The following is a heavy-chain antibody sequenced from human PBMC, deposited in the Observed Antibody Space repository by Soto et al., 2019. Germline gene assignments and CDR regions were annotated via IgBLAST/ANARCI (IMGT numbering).Heavy chain of an antibody. V-gene: IGHV3-30-3*01. J-gene: IGHJ4*02. Sequence: PGGSLRLSCAASGFTFSSYAMHWVRQAPGKGLEWVAVISYDGSNKYYADSVKGRFTISRDNSKNTLYLQMNSLRAEDTAVYYCARGRCYYDSSGPDFDYWGQGTLVTVSS. CDR1: GFTFSSYA. D-gene: IGHD3-22*01. CDR3: ARGRCYYDSSGPDFDY. CDR2: ISYDGSNK.